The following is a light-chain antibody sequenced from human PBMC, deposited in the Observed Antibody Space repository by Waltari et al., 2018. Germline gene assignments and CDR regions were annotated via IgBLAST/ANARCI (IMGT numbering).Light chain of an antibody. V-gene: IGLV1-40*01. Sequence: QSVLTQPPSVSGAPGQRVTISCTGSSSSIGAGYDVNWYQQLPGTAPKLLIYGNNERPSGVPDRFSGAKSGTSASLAITGLQAEDEADYYCQSYDSSLSGSVFGGGTILTVL. CDR1: SSSIGAGYD. CDR3: QSYDSSLSGSV. J-gene: IGLJ2*01. CDR2: GNN.